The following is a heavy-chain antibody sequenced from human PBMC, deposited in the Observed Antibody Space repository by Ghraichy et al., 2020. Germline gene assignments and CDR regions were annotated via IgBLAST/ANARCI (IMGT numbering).Heavy chain of an antibody. CDR1: GFTLRSYG. CDR2: LYYDGSRQ. J-gene: IGHJ4*02. Sequence: GGSLRLSCAASGFTLRSYGIHWVRQAPGKGLEWVAVLYYDGSRQYFADSVKGRFTISRDISKNTVYLQMNSLGAEDTAVYYCARGAVSSGHYSHFDYWGQGTLGTVSA. D-gene: IGHD3-22*01. V-gene: IGHV3-33*01. CDR3: ARGAVSSGHYSHFDY.